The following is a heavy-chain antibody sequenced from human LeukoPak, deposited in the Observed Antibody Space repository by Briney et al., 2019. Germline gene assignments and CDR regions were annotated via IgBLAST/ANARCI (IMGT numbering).Heavy chain of an antibody. D-gene: IGHD3-10*01. J-gene: IGHJ3*02. CDR1: GFTFSSYA. CDR2: ISGSGGST. V-gene: IGHV3-23*01. Sequence: GGSLRLSCAASGFTFSSYAMSWVRQAPGKGLEWVSAISGSGGSTYYADSVKGRLTISRDNSKNTLYLQMNSLRAEDTAVYYCAKDSRFSGSGGYYSDAFDIWGQGTMVTVSS. CDR3: AKDSRFSGSGGYYSDAFDI.